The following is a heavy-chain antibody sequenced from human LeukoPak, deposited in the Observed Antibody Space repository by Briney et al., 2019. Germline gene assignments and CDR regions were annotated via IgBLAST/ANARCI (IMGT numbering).Heavy chain of an antibody. CDR2: ISSRSAYI. V-gene: IGHV3-21*01. D-gene: IGHD1-26*01. Sequence: GGALRLSCAAPGLTFSDYSMNWVRQAPGKGLEWVPSISSRSAYIHYTGSVKGRFTISRDNAENSLYLQMNNLRADDTAVYYCARDRSGSYPYYFDYWGQGTVVTVSS. CDR3: ARDRSGSYPYYFDY. CDR1: GLTFSDYS. J-gene: IGHJ4*02.